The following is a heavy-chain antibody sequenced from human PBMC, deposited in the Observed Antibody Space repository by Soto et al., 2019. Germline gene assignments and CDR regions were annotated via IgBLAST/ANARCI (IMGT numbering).Heavy chain of an antibody. J-gene: IGHJ3*02. CDR2: ISSGGDT. CDR3: AKDYSSGYYAFDI. D-gene: IGHD3-22*01. V-gene: IGHV3-23*01. Sequence: QPGGSLRLSCAPSGFTFTTYAMSWVRQAPGKGLEWVSSISSGGDTYYADSVKGRFTISRDSSKNTLYLQMNNLRAEDTATYYCAKDYSSGYYAFDIWGRGTMVTVSS. CDR1: GFTFTTYA.